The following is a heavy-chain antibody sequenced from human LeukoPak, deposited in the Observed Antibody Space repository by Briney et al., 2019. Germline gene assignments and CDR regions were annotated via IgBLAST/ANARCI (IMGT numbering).Heavy chain of an antibody. D-gene: IGHD4/OR15-4a*01. CDR1: GFIFSSYG. CDR2: IRYDGSRK. CDR3: AKVSLNMVNDAFDI. Sequence: GGSLRLSCAASGFIFSSYGMHWVGQAPDKGLEWVAFIRYDGSRKYYADSVKGRFTISRDNSKNTLYLQMNSLRAEDTAMYYCAKVSLNMVNDAFDIWGQGTMVSVSS. J-gene: IGHJ3*02. V-gene: IGHV3-30*02.